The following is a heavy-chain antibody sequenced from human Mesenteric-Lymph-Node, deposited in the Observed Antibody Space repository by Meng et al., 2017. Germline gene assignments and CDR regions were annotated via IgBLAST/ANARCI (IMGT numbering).Heavy chain of an antibody. Sequence: GGSLRLSCAASGFTFTNAWMTWVRQAPGKGLEWVGRIKTKADGVTTDYAAPVKGRFIISRDDSKNTLYLQMNSLKIEDTAVYYCTIPGFTSGRSEFWGQGTLVTVSS. D-gene: IGHD6-19*01. J-gene: IGHJ4*02. CDR1: GFTFTNAW. CDR2: IKTKADGVTT. V-gene: IGHV3-15*01. CDR3: TIPGFTSGRSEF.